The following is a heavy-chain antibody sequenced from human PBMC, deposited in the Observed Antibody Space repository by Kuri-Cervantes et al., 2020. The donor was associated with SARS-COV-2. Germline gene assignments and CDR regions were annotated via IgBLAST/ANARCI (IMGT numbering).Heavy chain of an antibody. CDR2: IYYSGST. D-gene: IGHD6-6*01. V-gene: IGHV4-59*11. CDR3: ARDEYSSSGGWFDP. J-gene: IGHJ5*02. Sequence: GSLRLSCTVSGGSISSHYWSWIRQPPGKGLEWIGYIYYSGSTNYNPSLKGRVTISVDTSKNQFSLKLSSVTAADTAVYYCARDEYSSSGGWFDPWGQGTLVTVSS. CDR1: GGSISSHY.